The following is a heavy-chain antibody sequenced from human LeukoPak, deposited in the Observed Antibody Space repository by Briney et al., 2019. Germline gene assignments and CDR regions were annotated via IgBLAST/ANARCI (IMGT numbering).Heavy chain of an antibody. Sequence: GGSLRLSCAASAFTFSSYWMSWVRQTPGKGLEWVANIKQDGTEKYYVDSVKGRFTISRDNAKNSLYLQMNSLRAEDTAVYYCARSVLLWFGETFDPWGQGTLVTVSS. CDR2: IKQDGTEK. D-gene: IGHD3-10*01. CDR1: AFTFSSYW. J-gene: IGHJ5*02. V-gene: IGHV3-7*01. CDR3: ARSVLLWFGETFDP.